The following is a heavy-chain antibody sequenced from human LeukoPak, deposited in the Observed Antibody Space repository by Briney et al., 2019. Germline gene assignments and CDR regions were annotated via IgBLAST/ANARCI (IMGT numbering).Heavy chain of an antibody. V-gene: IGHV3-23*01. J-gene: IGHJ4*02. Sequence: PGGSLRLSCAASGFTFSGYGMSWVRQAPGKGLKWVSAISGSGGSTYYADSVKGRITISRDNSKNTLYLQMNSLRAEDTAVYYCAKAPSFLRWFHYLDYWGQGTLVTVSS. CDR1: GFTFSGYG. CDR2: ISGSGGST. CDR3: AKAPSFLRWFHYLDY. D-gene: IGHD4-23*01.